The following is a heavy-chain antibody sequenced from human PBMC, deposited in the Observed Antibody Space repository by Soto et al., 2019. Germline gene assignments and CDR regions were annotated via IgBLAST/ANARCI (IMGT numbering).Heavy chain of an antibody. D-gene: IGHD3-10*01. CDR3: AGDPYYYASDY. CDR2: ISGSGSDI. V-gene: IGHV3-11*01. J-gene: IGHJ4*02. CDR1: RFTFRDSY. Sequence: SLGLASAACRFTFRDSYMTWIRQDPGKGLEWISYISGSGSDIYQADSVKGRFTVSRDNAKNSLYLQMSSLRAEDTAVYYCAGDPYYYASDYWGQGTLVTVSS.